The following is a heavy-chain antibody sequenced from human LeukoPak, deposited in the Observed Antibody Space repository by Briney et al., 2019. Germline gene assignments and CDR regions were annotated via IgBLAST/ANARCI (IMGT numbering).Heavy chain of an antibody. Sequence: SEALSLTCIVSGGSISSSDYYWGRIRLPPGKGLEWIGSMSSSGSTYYNPSLKSRVTMSVDTSSNQFSLKLNSVTAADTAVYYCARRRRNYAVDSWGQGTLVTVSS. J-gene: IGHJ5*01. D-gene: IGHD2-2*01. V-gene: IGHV4-39*01. CDR2: MSSSGST. CDR3: ARRRRNYAVDS. CDR1: GGSISSSDYY.